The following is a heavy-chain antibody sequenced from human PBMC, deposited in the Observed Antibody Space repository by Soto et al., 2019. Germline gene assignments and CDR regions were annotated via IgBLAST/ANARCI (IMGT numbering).Heavy chain of an antibody. CDR3: ARRRVMTLWFDP. V-gene: IGHV4-34*01. Sequence: SETLSLTCAVYGGSFRGYSWTWIRQPPGKGLEWIGEINHTGSTNYNPSLKSRVTISVDTSKNQLSLKVNSVSAADTAVYYCARRRVMTLWFDPWGQGTLVTVSS. J-gene: IGHJ5*02. CDR2: INHTGST. CDR1: GGSFRGYS. D-gene: IGHD2-21*02.